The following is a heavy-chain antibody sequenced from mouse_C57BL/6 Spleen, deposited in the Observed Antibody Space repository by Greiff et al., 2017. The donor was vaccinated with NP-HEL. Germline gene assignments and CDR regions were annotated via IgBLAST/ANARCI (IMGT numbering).Heavy chain of an antibody. J-gene: IGHJ2*01. V-gene: IGHV1-64*01. CDR3: ARGVQAPHFDY. CDR2: IHPNSGST. Sequence: HVQLQQPGAELVKPGASVKLSCKASGYTFTSYWMHWVKQRPGQGLEWIGMIHPNSGSTNYNEKFKSKATLTVDKSSSTAYMQLSSLTSEDSAVYYCARGVQAPHFDYWGQGTTLTVSS. CDR1: GYTFTSYW.